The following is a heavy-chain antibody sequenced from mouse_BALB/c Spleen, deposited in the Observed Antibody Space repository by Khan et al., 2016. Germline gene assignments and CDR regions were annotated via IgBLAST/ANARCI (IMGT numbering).Heavy chain of an antibody. V-gene: IGHV14-1*02. CDR3: ARWHYYYAMDY. J-gene: IGHJ4*01. CDR2: IDTANGNT. CDR1: GFNIKDYY. Sequence: VQLPQSGAELVRPGTLVTLSCKASGFNIKDYYMHWVKQRPEQGQEWIGWIDTANGNTIYDPKLQGKASITADTSSNTAYLQLSSLTSEDTAVYYCARWHYYYAMDYWGQGTSVTVSS.